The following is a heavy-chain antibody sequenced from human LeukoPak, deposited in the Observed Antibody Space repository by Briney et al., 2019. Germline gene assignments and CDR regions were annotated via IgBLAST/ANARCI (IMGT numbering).Heavy chain of an antibody. CDR2: IIPIFGTA. Sequence: ASVKVSCKASGGTFSSYAISWVRQAPGQGLEWMGGIIPIFGTANYAQKFQGRVTITADESTSTAYMELNSLRAEDTAVYYCAVGGSYRLPDAPFDYWGQGTLVTVSS. V-gene: IGHV1-69*13. CDR1: GGTFSSYA. D-gene: IGHD3-16*02. CDR3: AVGGSYRLPDAPFDY. J-gene: IGHJ4*02.